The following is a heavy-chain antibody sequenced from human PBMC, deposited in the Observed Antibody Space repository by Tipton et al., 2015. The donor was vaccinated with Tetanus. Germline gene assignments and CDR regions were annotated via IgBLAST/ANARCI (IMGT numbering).Heavy chain of an antibody. CDR2: ISRGGNTI. D-gene: IGHD5-24*01. V-gene: IGHV3-74*01. CDR3: VRDLYGRDGY. J-gene: IGHJ4*02. CDR1: GFTFGDFW. Sequence: SLRLSCAASGFTFGDFWMHWVRQVPGKGLVWVSHISRGGNTITYADAVRGRFTISRDNAKNTLFLQMNSLSVDDTGVYYCVRDLYGRDGYWGQGTLVTVSS.